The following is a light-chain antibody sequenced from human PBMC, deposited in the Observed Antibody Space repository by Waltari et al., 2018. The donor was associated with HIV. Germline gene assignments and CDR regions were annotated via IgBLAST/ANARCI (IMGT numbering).Light chain of an antibody. J-gene: IGLJ2*01. CDR1: QLGDKF. Sequence: SYELTQPPSVSVSPGQTASITCSGDQLGDKFVCWYQQRPGQPPGLVRYQDSKRPSGIPERFSGSNSGNTATLTITGTQSMDEADYYCQAWDRSVVFGGGTKLTVL. CDR2: QDS. CDR3: QAWDRSVV. V-gene: IGLV3-1*01.